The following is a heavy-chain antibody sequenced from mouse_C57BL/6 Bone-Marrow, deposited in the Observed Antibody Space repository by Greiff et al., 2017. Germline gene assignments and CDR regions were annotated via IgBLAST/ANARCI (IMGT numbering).Heavy chain of an antibody. CDR3: ARPTMVPSYIFAY. CDR2: ISSGSSTI. Sequence: EVQLVESGGGLVKPGGSLKLSCAASGFTFSDYGMHWVRQAPEKGLEWVAYISSGSSTIYYADTVKGRFTISRDNAKNTLFMQMTSLRSEDTAMYYCARPTMVPSYIFAYWGQGTLVTVSA. V-gene: IGHV5-17*01. J-gene: IGHJ3*01. D-gene: IGHD2-2*01. CDR1: GFTFSDYG.